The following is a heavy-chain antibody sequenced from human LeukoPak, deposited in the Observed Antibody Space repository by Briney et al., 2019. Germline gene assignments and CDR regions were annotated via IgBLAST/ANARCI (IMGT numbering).Heavy chain of an antibody. CDR2: ISYDGSYK. CDR3: AKDRYSGLNTIDY. V-gene: IGHV3-30*18. Sequence: GRSLRLSCAASEFTFSAYGMHWVRQAPGKGLEWVAVISYDGSYKFYADSVKGRFTISRDNSKSTLYLQMNSLRAEDTAVYYCAKDRYSGLNTIDYWGQGTLVTVSS. CDR1: EFTFSAYG. J-gene: IGHJ4*02. D-gene: IGHD6-13*01.